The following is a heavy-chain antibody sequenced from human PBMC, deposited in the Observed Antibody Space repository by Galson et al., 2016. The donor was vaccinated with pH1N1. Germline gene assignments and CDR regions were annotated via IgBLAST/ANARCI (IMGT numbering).Heavy chain of an antibody. CDR2: INPSGGST. CDR3: ARTIVVVAHMDV. J-gene: IGHJ6*02. V-gene: IGHV1-46*01. CDR1: GYTFTSYY. Sequence: SVKVSCKASGYTFTSYYMHWVRQAPGQGLEWMGIINPSGGSTSYAQKFQGRVTMTRDTYTSKVYMELSSLRSEDTAVYYCARTIVVVAHMDVWGQGTTVTVSS. D-gene: IGHD2-15*01.